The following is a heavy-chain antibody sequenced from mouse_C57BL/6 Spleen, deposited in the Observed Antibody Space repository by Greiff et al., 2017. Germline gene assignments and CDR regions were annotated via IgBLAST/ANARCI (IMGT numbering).Heavy chain of an antibody. Sequence: VKLQESGPELVKPGASVKISCKASGYAFSSSWMNWVKQRPGKGLEWIGRIYPGDGDTNYNGKFKGKATLTADKSYSTAYMQLSSLTSEDSAVYFCARREANWDPFAYWGQGTLVTVSA. CDR3: ARREANWDPFAY. V-gene: IGHV1-82*01. D-gene: IGHD4-1*01. CDR2: IYPGDGDT. J-gene: IGHJ3*01. CDR1: GYAFSSSW.